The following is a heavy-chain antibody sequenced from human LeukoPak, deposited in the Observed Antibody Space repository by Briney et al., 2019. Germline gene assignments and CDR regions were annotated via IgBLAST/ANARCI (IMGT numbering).Heavy chain of an antibody. Sequence: SETLSLTCTVSGGSISSYYWSWVRQPPGKGLEWIGYIYYTGSTNYNPSLKGRVTISVDTSKNQFSLKVRSVTAADTAVYYCAALWFGDPETPHDYWGQGTLVTVSS. D-gene: IGHD3-10*01. V-gene: IGHV4-59*01. CDR1: GGSISSYY. CDR3: AALWFGDPETPHDY. J-gene: IGHJ4*02. CDR2: IYYTGST.